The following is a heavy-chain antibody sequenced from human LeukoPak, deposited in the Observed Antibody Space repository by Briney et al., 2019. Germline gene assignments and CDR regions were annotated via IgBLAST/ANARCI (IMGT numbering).Heavy chain of an antibody. Sequence: SETLSLTCTVSGDSIRNYYWSWIRQPPGKGLEWIAFIHTSGDTNYNPSLKTRATISVDMSKNQFSLRPGSVTAADTAVYYCARHAADYYYMDVWGQGTTVTVSS. CDR2: IHTSGDT. V-gene: IGHV4-4*09. CDR3: ARHAADYYYMDV. D-gene: IGHD6-25*01. J-gene: IGHJ6*03. CDR1: GDSIRNYY.